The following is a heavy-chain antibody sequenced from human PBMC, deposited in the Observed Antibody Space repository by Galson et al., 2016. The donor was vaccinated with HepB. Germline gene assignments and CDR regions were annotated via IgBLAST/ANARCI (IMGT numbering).Heavy chain of an antibody. J-gene: IGHJ6*02. Sequence: SLRLSCAASGFSLSSYWMSWVRQAPGRGLEWVANIKQDGSEKYYVDSVKGRFTISRDDAKNSVYLQMNSLGAEDTALYYCARGGRILWDGMDVWGQGTAVTVSS. V-gene: IGHV3-7*01. CDR1: GFSLSSYW. CDR3: ARGGRILWDGMDV. D-gene: IGHD2/OR15-2a*01. CDR2: IKQDGSEK.